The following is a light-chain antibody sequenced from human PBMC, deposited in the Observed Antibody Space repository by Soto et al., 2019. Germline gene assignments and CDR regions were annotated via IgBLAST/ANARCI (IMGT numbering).Light chain of an antibody. J-gene: IGKJ4*01. CDR2: GAS. CDR1: QSVSSSY. CDR3: QQYGSWLT. Sequence: EIVVTQSPATLSLSPGERATLSCRASQSVSSSYLAWYQQKPGQAPRLLIYGASSRATGIPDRFSGSGSGTDFTLTISRLEPEDFAVYYCQQYGSWLTFGGGTKVDI. V-gene: IGKV3-20*01.